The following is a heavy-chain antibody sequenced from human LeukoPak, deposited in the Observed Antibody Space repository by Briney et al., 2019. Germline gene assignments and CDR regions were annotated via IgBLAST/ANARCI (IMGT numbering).Heavy chain of an antibody. D-gene: IGHD3-10*01. CDR3: ALWFGELDY. V-gene: IGHV3-30*03. Sequence: GGSLRLSCAASGFTFSSYGMHWVRQAPGKGLEWVAVISYDGSNKYYADSVKGRFTISRDNSKNTLYLQMNSLRAEDTAVYYCALWFGELDYWGQGTLVTVSS. CDR1: GFTFSSYG. CDR2: ISYDGSNK. J-gene: IGHJ4*02.